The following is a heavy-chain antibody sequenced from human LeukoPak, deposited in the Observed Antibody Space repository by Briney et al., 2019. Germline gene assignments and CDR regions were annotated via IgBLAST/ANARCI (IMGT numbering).Heavy chain of an antibody. J-gene: IGHJ4*02. CDR1: RFSSSDYY. CDR3: ARGVAVAGFDS. Sequence: GGSLRLSCAASRFSSSDYYMNWIRQAPGKGLEWVSYISGSGKTIYYSDSVKGRFTISRDNAKKSLYLQMNNLRAEDTAVYYCARGVAVAGFDSWGQGTLVTVSS. D-gene: IGHD6-19*01. V-gene: IGHV3-11*01. CDR2: ISGSGKTI.